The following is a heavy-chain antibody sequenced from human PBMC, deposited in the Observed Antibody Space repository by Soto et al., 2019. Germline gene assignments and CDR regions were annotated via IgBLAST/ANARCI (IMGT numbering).Heavy chain of an antibody. CDR1: GFSFSAFY. CDR3: VRDMWGPGDY. V-gene: IGHV3-74*03. Sequence: GGSLRLSCAASGFSFSAFYMHWVRQAPGKGPVWVSRINPDGSATTYADSVKGRFTISRDNAKNTLFLQVNSLRVEDTAVYYCVRDMWGPGDYWCQGTLVTVSS. CDR2: INPDGSAT. D-gene: IGHD7-27*01. J-gene: IGHJ4*02.